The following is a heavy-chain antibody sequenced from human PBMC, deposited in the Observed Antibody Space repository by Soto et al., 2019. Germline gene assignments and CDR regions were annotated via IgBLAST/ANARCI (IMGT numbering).Heavy chain of an antibody. D-gene: IGHD5-18*01. Sequence: GGSLRLSCAASGFTFSSYWMSWVRQAPGKGLEWVANIKQDGSEKYYVDSVKGRFTISRDNAKNSLYPQMNSLRAEDTAVYYCARDSGYSYGPLDYWGQGTLVTVSS. J-gene: IGHJ4*02. CDR1: GFTFSSYW. V-gene: IGHV3-7*01. CDR3: ARDSGYSYGPLDY. CDR2: IKQDGSEK.